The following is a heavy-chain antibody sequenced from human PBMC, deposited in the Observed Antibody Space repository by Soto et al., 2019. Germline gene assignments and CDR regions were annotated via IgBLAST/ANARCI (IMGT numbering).Heavy chain of an antibody. CDR1: GGTFSTYS. D-gene: IGHD1-26*01. CDR2: IIPIFGTA. CDR3: ASSSGNNYGVGTNYYFDY. V-gene: IGHV1-69*06. Sequence: SVKVPCKTSGGTFSTYSIVWVRQAPGEGLEWMGGIIPIFGTANYAQKFQDRVTITADKSTNTAFMELSSLKSEDTAMYYCASSSGNNYGVGTNYYFDYWGQGTLVTVSS. J-gene: IGHJ4*02.